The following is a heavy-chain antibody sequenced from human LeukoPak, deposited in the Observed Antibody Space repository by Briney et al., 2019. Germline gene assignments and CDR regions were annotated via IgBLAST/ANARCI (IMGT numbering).Heavy chain of an antibody. Sequence: PSETLSLTCTVSGYSISSGCYWGWIRQPPGKGLEYIGSIYQSGNTYYTPSLKSRVAISLDTSKNQFSLKLSSVTAADTAVYYCVRQLYCYGSGSPYYFDYWGQGTLVTVSS. D-gene: IGHD3-10*01. CDR3: VRQLYCYGSGSPYYFDY. V-gene: IGHV4-38-2*02. J-gene: IGHJ4*02. CDR1: GYSISSGCY. CDR2: IYQSGNT.